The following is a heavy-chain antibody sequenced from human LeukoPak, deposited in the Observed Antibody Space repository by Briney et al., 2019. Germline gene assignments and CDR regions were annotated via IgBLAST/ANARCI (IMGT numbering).Heavy chain of an antibody. Sequence: GGSLRLSCAASGFTFSSYGMHWVRQAPGKGLEWVAVISYDGSNKYYADSVKGRFTISRDNSKNTLYLQMNSQRAEDTAVYYCARGGYQPYYYMDVWGTGTTVTVSS. CDR1: GFTFSSYG. V-gene: IGHV3-30*03. J-gene: IGHJ6*03. CDR2: ISYDGSNK. CDR3: ARGGYQPYYYMDV. D-gene: IGHD2-2*01.